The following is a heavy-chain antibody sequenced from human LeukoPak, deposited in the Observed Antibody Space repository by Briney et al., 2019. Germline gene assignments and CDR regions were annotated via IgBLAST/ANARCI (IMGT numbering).Heavy chain of an antibody. D-gene: IGHD3-10*01. V-gene: IGHV3-30*02. J-gene: IGHJ4*02. CDR3: ARDKNAYRGQGLFDY. Sequence: GGSLRLSCAASGFTFSSYGMHWVRQAPGKGLEWVAFIRYDGSNKYYADSVKGRFTISRDNSKNTLYLQMNSLRAEDTAVYYCARDKNAYRGQGLFDYWGQGTLVTVSS. CDR2: IRYDGSNK. CDR1: GFTFSSYG.